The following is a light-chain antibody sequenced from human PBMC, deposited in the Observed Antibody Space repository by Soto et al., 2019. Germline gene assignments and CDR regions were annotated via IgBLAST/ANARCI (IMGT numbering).Light chain of an antibody. Sequence: QSVLTQPASVSGSPGQSITISCSGTPSDFGGYNYVSWYQHHPGKAPQVIIYDVTNRPSGVSSRFSGAKSATTASLTISGLQAEDEANYYYGSYTGTSTPMIFGGGTKLTVL. V-gene: IGLV2-14*03. J-gene: IGLJ2*01. CDR2: DVT. CDR1: PSDFGGYNY. CDR3: GSYTGTSTPMI.